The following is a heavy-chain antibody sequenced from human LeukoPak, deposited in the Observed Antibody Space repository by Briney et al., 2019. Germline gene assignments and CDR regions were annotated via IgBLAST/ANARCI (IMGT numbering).Heavy chain of an antibody. CDR3: ARDQYDTWSRRGNFDS. CDR1: GFSFKNVW. Sequence: GGSLRLSCAASGFSFKNVWMSWVRQAPGKGLEWVANIKLDGSEKNYVDSVKGRFTISRDNTKNSLYLQMNSLRAEDTAVFYCARDQYDTWSRRGNFDSWGQGTLVIVSS. V-gene: IGHV3-7*03. J-gene: IGHJ4*02. CDR2: IKLDGSEK. D-gene: IGHD3-3*01.